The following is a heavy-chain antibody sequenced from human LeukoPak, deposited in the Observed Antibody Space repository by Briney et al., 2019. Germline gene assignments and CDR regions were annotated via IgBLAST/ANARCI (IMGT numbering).Heavy chain of an antibody. D-gene: IGHD3-3*01. Sequence: GGSLRLSCAASGFTFSSYWMSWVRQAPGKGLEWVANIKQDGSEKYYVDSVKGRFTISRDNAKNSLYLQMNSLRAEDTAVYYCAREMGGPQGVIIPSFDYWGQGTLVTVSS. CDR2: IKQDGSEK. J-gene: IGHJ4*02. V-gene: IGHV3-7*01. CDR1: GFTFSSYW. CDR3: AREMGGPQGVIIPSFDY.